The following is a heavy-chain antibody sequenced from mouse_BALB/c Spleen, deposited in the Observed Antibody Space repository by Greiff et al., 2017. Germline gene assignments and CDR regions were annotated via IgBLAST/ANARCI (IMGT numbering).Heavy chain of an antibody. CDR3: ARWNYYGSSPFDY. J-gene: IGHJ2*01. CDR1: GYSFTGYY. Sequence: DVHLVESGPELVKPGASVKISCKASGYSFTGYYMHWVKQSHVKSLEWIGRINPYNGATSYNQNFKDKASLTVDKSSSTAYMELHSLTSEDSAVYYCARWNYYGSSPFDYWGQGTTLTVSS. V-gene: IGHV1-31*01. CDR2: INPYNGAT. D-gene: IGHD1-1*01.